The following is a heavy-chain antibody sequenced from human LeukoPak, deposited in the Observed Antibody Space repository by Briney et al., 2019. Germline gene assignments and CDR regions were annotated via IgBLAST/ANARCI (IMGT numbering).Heavy chain of an antibody. V-gene: IGHV4-30-2*01. J-gene: IGHJ6*02. CDR2: IYHSGST. Sequence: SETLSLTCAVSGGSISSGGYSWSWIRQPPGKGLEWIGYIYHSGSTYYNPSLKSRVTISVDRSKNQFSLKLSPVTAADTAVYYCARAGVDLPYYYYGMDVWGQGTTVTVSS. CDR1: GGSISSGGYS. CDR3: ARAGVDLPYYYYGMDV.